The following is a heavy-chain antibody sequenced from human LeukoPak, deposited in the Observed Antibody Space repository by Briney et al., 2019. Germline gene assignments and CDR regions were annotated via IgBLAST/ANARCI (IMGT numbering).Heavy chain of an antibody. CDR2: FYVGGAT. Sequence: PGGSLRLSCAVSGFSVTNNYMSWVRQAPGKGLEWVSVFYVGGATYYADSVKGRFTISRDNSENTLYLQMKSLRAEDTAVYYCAGGDGYNFFDYWGQGTLVTVSP. J-gene: IGHJ4*02. V-gene: IGHV3-53*01. CDR3: AGGDGYNFFDY. CDR1: GFSVTNNY. D-gene: IGHD5-24*01.